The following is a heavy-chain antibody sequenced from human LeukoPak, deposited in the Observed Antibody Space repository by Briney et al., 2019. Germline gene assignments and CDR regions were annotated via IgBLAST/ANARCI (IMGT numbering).Heavy chain of an antibody. J-gene: IGHJ5*02. CDR1: GGSISSYY. CDR3: ARVYPYCGGDCYSVGFDP. D-gene: IGHD2-21*02. CDR2: IYYSGST. V-gene: IGHV4-59*01. Sequence: SETLSLTCTVSGGSISSYYWSWIRQPPGKGLEWIGCIYYSGSTNYNPSLTSRVTISVDTSKNQFSLKLSSVTAADTAVYYCARVYPYCGGDCYSVGFDPWGQGTLVTVSS.